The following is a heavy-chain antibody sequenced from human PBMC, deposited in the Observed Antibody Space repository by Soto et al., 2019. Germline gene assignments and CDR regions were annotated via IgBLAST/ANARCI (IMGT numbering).Heavy chain of an antibody. CDR2: IGGGSGST. V-gene: IGHV3-23*01. J-gene: IGHJ4*02. Sequence: VQLLESGGGFVQPGGSLRLSCAACGFTFTNYALSWVRQAPGKGLEWVSTIGGGSGSTSYADSVKGRFSISRENSKNTLYLQMSSLRAEDTALYYCATRMYSTSWYYFVSWGQGTLVTVSS. D-gene: IGHD6-13*01. CDR3: ATRMYSTSWYYFVS. CDR1: GFTFTNYA.